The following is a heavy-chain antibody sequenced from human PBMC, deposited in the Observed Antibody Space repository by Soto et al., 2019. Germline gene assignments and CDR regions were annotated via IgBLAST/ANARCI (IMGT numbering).Heavy chain of an antibody. Sequence: TSQTLPLTWTVAGGTIINFYWSWIRQTTGKGLEWIGYIYYSGSTNYNPSLKSRVTISVDTSKNQFSLKLSSVTAADTAVYYCARVWGGAFDFWGQGTMVTVS. V-gene: IGHV4-59*01. CDR2: IYYSGST. CDR3: ARVWGGAFDF. D-gene: IGHD3-10*01. J-gene: IGHJ3*01. CDR1: GGTIINFY.